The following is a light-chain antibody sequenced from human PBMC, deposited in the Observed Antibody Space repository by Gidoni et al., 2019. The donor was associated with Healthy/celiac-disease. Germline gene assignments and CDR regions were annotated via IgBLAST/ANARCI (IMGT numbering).Light chain of an antibody. CDR1: QSVSSSY. Sequence: IVLTPSPGTLSLSPGERATLPCRARQSVSSSYLAWYQQQPGQAPRLLIYGAASRATGIPDRVSGSGSGTDFTLTISRLEPEDFAVYYCQQYGSSPMCSFGQGTKLEIK. CDR3: QQYGSSPMCS. J-gene: IGKJ2*04. CDR2: GAA. V-gene: IGKV3-20*01.